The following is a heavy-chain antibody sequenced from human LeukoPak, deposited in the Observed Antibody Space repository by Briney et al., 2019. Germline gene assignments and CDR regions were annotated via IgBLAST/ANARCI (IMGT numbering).Heavy chain of an antibody. V-gene: IGHV3-74*01. J-gene: IGHJ4*02. CDR2: INSDGNIT. D-gene: IGHD2-2*01. CDR1: RFAFSSYW. Sequence: GGSLRLSCAASRFAFSSYWMHWVRQGPGKGLVWVSRINSDGNITSYADSVKGRFTISRDNAKNTLYLQMNSLRAEDTAVYYCARAPVVPAAIDYWGQGTLVTVSS. CDR3: ARAPVVPAAIDY.